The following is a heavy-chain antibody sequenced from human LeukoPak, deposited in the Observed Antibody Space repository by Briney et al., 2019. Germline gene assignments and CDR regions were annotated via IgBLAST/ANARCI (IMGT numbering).Heavy chain of an antibody. J-gene: IGHJ3*02. D-gene: IGHD3-22*01. Sequence: GSSVKVSCKASGGTISSYAISWVRQAPGQGLEWMGRIIPIFGIANYAQKFQGRVTITADKSTSTAYMELSSLRSEDTAVYYCARERRPDYYDSSGYYSAAFDIWGQGTMVTVSS. CDR1: GGTISSYA. V-gene: IGHV1-69*04. CDR2: IIPIFGIA. CDR3: ARERRPDYYDSSGYYSAAFDI.